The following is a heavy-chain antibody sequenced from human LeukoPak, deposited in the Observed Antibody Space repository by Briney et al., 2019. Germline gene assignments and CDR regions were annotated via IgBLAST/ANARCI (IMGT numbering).Heavy chain of an antibody. D-gene: IGHD2-15*01. CDR3: AGQSRLGYCSGGSCYSQPFDP. Sequence: GGSLRLSCAASGFTFSSYAIHWVRQAPGKGLEWVAVISYDGTNKYYADSVKGRFTISRDNAKNSLYLQMNSLRAEDTAVYYCAGQSRLGYCSGGSCYSQPFDPWGQGTLVTVSS. V-gene: IGHV3-30*04. J-gene: IGHJ5*02. CDR2: ISYDGTNK. CDR1: GFTFSSYA.